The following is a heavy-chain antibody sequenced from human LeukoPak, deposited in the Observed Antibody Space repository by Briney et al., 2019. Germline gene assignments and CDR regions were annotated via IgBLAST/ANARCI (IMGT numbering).Heavy chain of an antibody. Sequence: PGRSLRLSCVGSGFTACSNYMSWLRQPPGKGLGWGAVISTDGTTFYADSVKRRFTISRDSSKTTVSLQMNSLRVADTAVYYCARGYPSAFYYYYMDVWGKGTTVTVPS. V-gene: IGHV3-53*01. D-gene: IGHD2-15*01. CDR1: GFTACSNY. CDR3: ARGYPSAFYYYYMDV. J-gene: IGHJ6*03. CDR2: ISTDGTT.